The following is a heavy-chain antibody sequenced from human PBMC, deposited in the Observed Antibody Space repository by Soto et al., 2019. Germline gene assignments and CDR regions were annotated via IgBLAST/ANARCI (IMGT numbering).Heavy chain of an antibody. J-gene: IGHJ4*02. CDR2: INPNSGGT. CDR1: GYTFTVYY. D-gene: IGHD6-19*01. V-gene: IGHV1-2*04. Sequence: ASVKVSCKASGYTFTVYYMHWVRQAPGQGLEWMGWINPNSGGTNYAQKFQGWVTMTRDTSISTAYMELSSLRAEDTAVYYCAKDLETYSSGHFDYWGQGTLVTVS. CDR3: AKDLETYSSGHFDY.